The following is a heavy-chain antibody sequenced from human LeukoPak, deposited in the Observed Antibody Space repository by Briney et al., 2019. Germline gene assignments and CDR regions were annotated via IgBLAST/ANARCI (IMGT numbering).Heavy chain of an antibody. J-gene: IGHJ4*02. CDR1: GYKFIDCW. V-gene: IGHV5-51*01. CDR2: IYPFDSDA. D-gene: IGHD6-13*01. Sequence: GESLKISCKGSGYKFIDCWIGWVRQMPGKGLEWMGVIYPFDSDARYSPSFQGQVTISADTSISTAYLHWSSLQSSDTAMYYCAKFHATWYGDTWGQGTLVTVSS. CDR3: AKFHATWYGDT.